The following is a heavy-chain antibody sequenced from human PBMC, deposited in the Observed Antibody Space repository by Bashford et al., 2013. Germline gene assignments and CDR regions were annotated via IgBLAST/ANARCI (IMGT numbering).Heavy chain of an antibody. J-gene: IGHJ4*02. CDR2: IYYNGNT. Sequence: WIRQPPGKGLEWIGNIYYNGNTYSNPSLKSRISISIDTSKNQFSLKLSSVTAADTAVYYCARGAHFILAAAGSLDYWGRGILVTVSS. D-gene: IGHD6-13*01. CDR3: ARGAHFILAAAGSLDY. V-gene: IGHV4-31*02.